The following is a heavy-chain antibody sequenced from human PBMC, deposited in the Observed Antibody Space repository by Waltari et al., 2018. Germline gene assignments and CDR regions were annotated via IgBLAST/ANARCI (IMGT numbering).Heavy chain of an antibody. D-gene: IGHD6-6*01. V-gene: IGHV3-30-3*01. J-gene: IGHJ6*03. CDR2: ISYDGSNK. Sequence: QVQLVESGGGVVQPGRSLRLSCAASGFTFSSYAMHWVRQAPGQGLGWVAVISYDGSNKYYADSVKGRFTISRDNSKNTLYLQMSSLRSEDTAVYYCARGEGYSSSSLYYYYYYMDVWGKGTTVTVSS. CDR1: GFTFSSYA. CDR3: ARGEGYSSSSLYYYYYYMDV.